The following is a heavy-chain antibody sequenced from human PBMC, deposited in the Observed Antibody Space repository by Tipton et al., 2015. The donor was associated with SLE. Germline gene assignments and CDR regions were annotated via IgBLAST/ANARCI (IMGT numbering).Heavy chain of an antibody. CDR2: IYYSGRT. CDR3: AREGQYQGWFDP. D-gene: IGHD2-2*01. J-gene: IGHJ5*02. V-gene: IGHV4-39*07. CDR1: GGSISRSSHY. Sequence: TLSLTCTVSGGSISRSSHYWGWIRQPPGKGLEWIGSIYYSGRTYYNSSLKSRVTISVDTSKNQFSLKLGSVTDADTAVYYCAREGQYQGWFDPWGQGTLVTVSS.